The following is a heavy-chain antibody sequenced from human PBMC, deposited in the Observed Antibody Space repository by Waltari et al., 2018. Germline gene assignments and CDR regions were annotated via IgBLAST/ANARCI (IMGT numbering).Heavy chain of an antibody. CDR3: AKDAFGNTYLDY. Sequence: DVQVVESGGGLVRPGGSLSLSCLGSGLNFSNYFLHWVRQAPGEGPGWVARSNNDGSIVNYADSVKGRFSISRDNAKSTVYLDMGSLRVDDTATYYCAKDAFGNTYLDYWGQGTLVTVSS. J-gene: IGHJ4*02. CDR2: SNNDGSIV. D-gene: IGHD3-10*01. CDR1: GLNFSNYF. V-gene: IGHV3-74*01.